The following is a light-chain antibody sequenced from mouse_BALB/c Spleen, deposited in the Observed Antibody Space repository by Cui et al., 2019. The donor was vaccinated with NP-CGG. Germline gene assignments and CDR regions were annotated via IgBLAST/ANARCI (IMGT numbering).Light chain of an antibody. Sequence: AVTQASAPTTSPGETVTLTCRSSTGAVTTSNYANWVQEKPDHLFTGLIGGTNNRAPGVPARFSGSLIGDKAALTITGAQTEDEAIYFCALWYSNHWVFGGGTKLTVL. V-gene: IGLV1*01. CDR3: ALWYSNHWV. CDR2: GTN. J-gene: IGLJ1*01. CDR1: TGAVTTSNY.